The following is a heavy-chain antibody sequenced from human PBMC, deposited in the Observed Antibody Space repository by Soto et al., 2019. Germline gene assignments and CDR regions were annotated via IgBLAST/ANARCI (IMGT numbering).Heavy chain of an antibody. CDR2: INPSGGST. CDR1: GYTFTSYY. J-gene: IGHJ6*02. Sequence: ASVKVSCKASGYTFTSYYMHWVRQAPGQGLEWMGIINPSGGSTSYAQKFQGRVTMTRDTSTSTVYIELSSRRSEDTAVYYCARAYWPGLARYGMDVWGQGTTVTV. CDR3: ARAYWPGLARYGMDV. V-gene: IGHV1-46*01. D-gene: IGHD2-21*01.